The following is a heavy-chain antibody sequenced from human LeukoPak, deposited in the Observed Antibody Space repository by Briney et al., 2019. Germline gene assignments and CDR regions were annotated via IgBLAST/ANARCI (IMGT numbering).Heavy chain of an antibody. CDR2: IYHSGST. V-gene: IGHV4-38-2*02. J-gene: IGHJ3*02. CDR3: ATPRGGNPNDAFDI. Sequence: SETLSLTCTVSGYSISSGYYWGWIRQPPGKGLEWIGSIYHSGSTNYNPSLKSRVTISVDTSKNQFSLKLSSVTAADTAVYYCATPRGGNPNDAFDIWGQGTMVTVSS. CDR1: GYSISSGYY. D-gene: IGHD4-23*01.